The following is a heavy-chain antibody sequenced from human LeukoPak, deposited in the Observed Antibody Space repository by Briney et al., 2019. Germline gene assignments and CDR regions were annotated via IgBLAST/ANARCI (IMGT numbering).Heavy chain of an antibody. V-gene: IGHV3-11*01. CDR1: GFTFSDYN. J-gene: IGHJ6*02. CDR2: ITNGGSTI. D-gene: IGHD1-26*01. Sequence: SGGSLRLSCVASGFTFSDYNMNWVRQAPGKGLEWVSYITNGGSTIHHADSVKGRFTISRDNAKKTLYLQMNSLRAEDTAVYYCARSIGLTGGSVDVWGQGTTVTVSS. CDR3: ARSIGLTGGSVDV.